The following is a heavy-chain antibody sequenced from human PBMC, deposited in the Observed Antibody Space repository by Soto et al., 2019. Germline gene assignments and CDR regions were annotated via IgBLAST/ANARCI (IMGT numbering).Heavy chain of an antibody. CDR2: IKQDGSEK. D-gene: IGHD1-26*01. V-gene: IGHV3-7*01. CDR3: ARRATTSAGYFDL. Sequence: PEGSLRLSCAASGFTFSNYWMSWVRQAPGKGLEWVANIKQDGSEKNYKDSVKGRLTISRDNAKNSLSLQMNSLRAEDTAVYYCARRATTSAGYFDLWRRGTLVTVSS. CDR1: GFTFSNYW. J-gene: IGHJ2*01.